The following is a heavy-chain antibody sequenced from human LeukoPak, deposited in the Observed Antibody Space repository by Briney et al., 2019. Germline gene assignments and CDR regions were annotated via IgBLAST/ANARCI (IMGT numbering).Heavy chain of an antibody. CDR2: IYHSVST. Sequence: PSQTLPLTCAVSGGSISSGGYSWSWIRQPPGKGLEWIGYIYHSVSTYYNPSLKSRVTISVDRSKNQFSLKLSSVTAADTAVYYCARGQGARYYYYYGMDVWGQGTTVTVSS. CDR1: GGSISSGGYS. V-gene: IGHV4-30-2*01. J-gene: IGHJ6*02. CDR3: ARGQGARYYYYYGMDV. D-gene: IGHD3-16*01.